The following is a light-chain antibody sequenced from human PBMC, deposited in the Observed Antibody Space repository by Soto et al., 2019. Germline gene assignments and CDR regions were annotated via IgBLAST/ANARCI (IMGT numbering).Light chain of an antibody. V-gene: IGKV3-20*01. CDR3: RQYGGSPFT. CDR2: NTF. J-gene: IGKJ3*01. Sequence: EIVLTQSPGTLSLSPGERATLSCRASQSFSTSYLAWYQHKPGQAPRLLIYNTFNRATGIPDRFSGSGSGTDFTLTISRLEPEDFAVYYCRQYGGSPFTFGPGTKVDIK. CDR1: QSFSTSY.